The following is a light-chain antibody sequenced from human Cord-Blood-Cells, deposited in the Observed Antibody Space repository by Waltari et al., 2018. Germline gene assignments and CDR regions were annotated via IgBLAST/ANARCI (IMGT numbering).Light chain of an antibody. CDR2: AAS. J-gene: IGKJ1*01. Sequence: DIQMIQSPYSLSPSVGVRVTNTCRSSQSVGSYLNRDQQKPGKAPNILIYAASSLQSGVPARFSGSGSGTDFTLTISRLQPEDFAADYCKQSDSTVPTFGEGTKVEIK. CDR3: KQSDSTVPT. V-gene: IGKV1-39*01. CDR1: QSVGSY.